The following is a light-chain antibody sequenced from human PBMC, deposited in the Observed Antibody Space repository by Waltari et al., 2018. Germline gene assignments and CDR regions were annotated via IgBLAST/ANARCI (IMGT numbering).Light chain of an antibody. J-gene: IGKJ1*01. Sequence: EIVLTQSPGTLSLSPGERATLSCRASQSVSRALAWYQQNPGQAPRLLIYGASNRATGIPDRVSGSGSGTNFSFIIRRLEPEDFAVYYCQHYVSLPVTFGQGTKVEIK. V-gene: IGKV3-20*01. CDR2: GAS. CDR3: QHYVSLPVT. CDR1: QSVSRA.